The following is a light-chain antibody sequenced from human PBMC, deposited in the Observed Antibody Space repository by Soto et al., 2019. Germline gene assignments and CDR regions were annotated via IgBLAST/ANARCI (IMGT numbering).Light chain of an antibody. CDR2: AAS. V-gene: IGKV1-9*01. J-gene: IGKJ5*01. CDR3: QQLDSYPIT. Sequence: IQLTQSPSSLSASVGDTVTITCRASQGISSFLAWYQHKPGKAPELLISAASTLRTGVPSRFSGSGSGTDFTLTISSLQPEDVATYYCQQLDSYPITFGQGTRLEIK. CDR1: QGISSF.